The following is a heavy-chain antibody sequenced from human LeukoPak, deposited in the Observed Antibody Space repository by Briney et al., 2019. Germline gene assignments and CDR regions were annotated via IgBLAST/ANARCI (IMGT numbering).Heavy chain of an antibody. V-gene: IGHV1-8*02. Sequence: ASVKVSCKASGYTFTTYGINWVRQATGQGLEWMGWMNPNSGNTGYAQKFQGRVTMTRNTSISTAYMELSSLRSEDTAVYYCARAPSMSSGWYGFDYWGQGTLVTVSS. CDR1: GYTFTTYG. D-gene: IGHD6-19*01. CDR2: MNPNSGNT. CDR3: ARAPSMSSGWYGFDY. J-gene: IGHJ4*02.